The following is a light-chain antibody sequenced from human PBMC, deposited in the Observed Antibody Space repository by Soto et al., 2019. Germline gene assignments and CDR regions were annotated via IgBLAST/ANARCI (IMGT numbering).Light chain of an antibody. CDR3: SSYSITTSLYV. CDR1: SFNS. CDR2: DVS. J-gene: IGLJ6*01. V-gene: IGLV2-14*03. Sequence: QSALTQPASVSGSLGQSITISCTGTSFNSVSWYQQHPGKAPKLIISDVSHRPSGVSHRFSGSQSAYTASLTISGLQPEDEADYYCSSYSITTSLYVFGTGTQLTVL.